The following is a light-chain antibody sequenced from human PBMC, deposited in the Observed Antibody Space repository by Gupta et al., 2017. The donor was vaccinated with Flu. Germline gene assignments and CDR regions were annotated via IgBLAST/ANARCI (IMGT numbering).Light chain of an antibody. CDR3: QSYDISLSAYV. CDR1: SSNIGAGFD. V-gene: IGLV1-40*01. J-gene: IGLJ1*01. CDR2: LNN. Sequence: QSVLTQPPSVSGAPGQRVTISCPGSSSNIGAGFDVHWYQQLPGTVPKLLIYLNNNRPSGVPDRFSGSKSGTSASLAITGLQAEDEADYYCQSYDISLSAYVFGTATKVTVL.